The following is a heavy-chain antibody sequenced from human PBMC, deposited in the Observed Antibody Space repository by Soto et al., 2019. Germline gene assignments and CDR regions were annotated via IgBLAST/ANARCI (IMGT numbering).Heavy chain of an antibody. CDR2: ISSSGSTI. CDR3: ARCVGDSNYHLWYYYYMDV. D-gene: IGHD4-4*01. V-gene: IGHV3-11*01. CDR1: GFTFSDYY. Sequence: GGSLRLSCAASGFTFSDYYMSWIRQAPGKGLEWVSYISSSGSTIYYADSVKGRFTISRDNAKNSLYLQMNSLRAEDTAVYYCARCVGDSNYHLWYYYYMDVWGKGTTVTVSS. J-gene: IGHJ6*03.